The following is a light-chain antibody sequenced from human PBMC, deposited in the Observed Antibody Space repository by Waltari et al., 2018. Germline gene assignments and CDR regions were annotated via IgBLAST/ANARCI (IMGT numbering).Light chain of an antibody. CDR2: SSS. V-gene: IGKV1D-12*01. J-gene: IGKJ2*01. Sequence: DIQMTQSPSSVSASVGDRVTITCRASQDISSWLAWYQQKPGKAPELLIYSSSTLHFGVPSRFSCSRSGTEFSLTITGLQPDDSATYFCQQANSFPYTYGQGTKLDI. CDR3: QQANSFPYT. CDR1: QDISSW.